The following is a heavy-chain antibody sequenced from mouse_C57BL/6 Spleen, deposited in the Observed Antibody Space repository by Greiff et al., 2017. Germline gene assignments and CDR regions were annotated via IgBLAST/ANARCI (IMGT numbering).Heavy chain of an antibody. V-gene: IGHV1-55*01. CDR3: AGEGYDGDWYFDV. J-gene: IGHJ1*03. Sequence: QVQLQQPGAELVKPGASVKMSCKASGYTFTSYWITWVKQRPGHGLEWIGDIYPGSGSTNYNEKFKSKATITVDTSSSTAYMQLSSLTSEDSAVYYCAGEGYDGDWYFDVWGTGTTVTVSS. CDR1: GYTFTSYW. D-gene: IGHD2-2*01. CDR2: IYPGSGST.